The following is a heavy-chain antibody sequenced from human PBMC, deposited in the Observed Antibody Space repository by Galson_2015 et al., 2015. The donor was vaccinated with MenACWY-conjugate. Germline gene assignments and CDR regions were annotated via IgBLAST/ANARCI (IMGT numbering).Heavy chain of an antibody. Sequence: SLRLSCAASGFTFSSHWMHWVRHAPGKGLVWVSRINSDGKNTDYADPVKGRFTISRDNPKNTLYLQMDSLRDEDTAVYFCARARGRITVFGVAKNTDFYGMDVWGQGT. D-gene: IGHD3-3*01. CDR2: INSDGKNT. J-gene: IGHJ6*02. V-gene: IGHV3-74*01. CDR3: ARARGRITVFGVAKNTDFYGMDV. CDR1: GFTFSSHW.